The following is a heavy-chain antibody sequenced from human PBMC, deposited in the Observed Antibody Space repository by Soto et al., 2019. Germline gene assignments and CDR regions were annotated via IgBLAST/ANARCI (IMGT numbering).Heavy chain of an antibody. CDR1: GFTFTSSA. D-gene: IGHD2-15*01. J-gene: IGHJ5*02. Sequence: ASVKVSCKASGFTFTSSAMQWVRQARGQRLEWIGWIVVGSGNTNYAQKFQERVTITRDMSTSTAYMELSSLRSEDTAVYYCAAGDCSGGSCYPGDLFWFDPWGQGTLVTVSS. CDR3: AAGDCSGGSCYPGDLFWFDP. V-gene: IGHV1-58*02. CDR2: IVVGSGNT.